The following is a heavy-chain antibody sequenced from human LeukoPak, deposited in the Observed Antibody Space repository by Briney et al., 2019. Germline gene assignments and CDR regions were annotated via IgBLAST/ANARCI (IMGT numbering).Heavy chain of an antibody. CDR3: ARVGYCSSTSCYDAFDI. CDR2: IYTSGST. CDR1: GGSISSYY. D-gene: IGHD2-2*01. J-gene: IGHJ3*02. V-gene: IGHV4-4*07. Sequence: SETLSLTCTVSGGSISSYYWSWIRQPAGKGLEWIGRIYTSGSTNYNPSLKSRVTVSVDTSKNQFSLKLSSVTAADTAVYYCARVGYCSSTSCYDAFDIWGQGTLVTVSS.